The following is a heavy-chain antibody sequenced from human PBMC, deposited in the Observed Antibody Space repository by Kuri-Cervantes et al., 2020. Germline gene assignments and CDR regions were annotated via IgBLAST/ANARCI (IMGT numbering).Heavy chain of an antibody. Sequence: SVKVSCKASGGTFSSYAISWVRQAPGQGLEWMGGIIPIFGTANYAQKFQGRVTITADKSTSTAYMELSSLRSEDTAVYYCARDHSRFLEWPPLDYWGQGTLVTVSS. CDR3: ARDHSRFLEWPPLDY. CDR2: IIPIFGTA. V-gene: IGHV1-69*06. D-gene: IGHD3-3*01. CDR1: GGTFSSYA. J-gene: IGHJ4*02.